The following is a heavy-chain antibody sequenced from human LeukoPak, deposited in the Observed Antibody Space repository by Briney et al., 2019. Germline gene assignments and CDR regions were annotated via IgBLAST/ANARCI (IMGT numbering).Heavy chain of an antibody. CDR2: IYSNGST. CDR1: GGSISSYY. J-gene: IGHJ4*02. V-gene: IGHV4-59*01. Sequence: SETLSLTCTCSGGSISSYYWSLIRQPPGKGLQWIAYIYSNGSTKYNPFLKSRVTISVDTSKNQFSLKLSSVTAADTAVYYCARTPRGYSYGHYFDYWGQGTLVTVSS. D-gene: IGHD5-18*01. CDR3: ARTPRGYSYGHYFDY.